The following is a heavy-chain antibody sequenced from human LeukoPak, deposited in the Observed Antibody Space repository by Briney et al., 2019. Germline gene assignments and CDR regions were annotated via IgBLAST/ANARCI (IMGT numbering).Heavy chain of an antibody. D-gene: IGHD3-16*01. CDR1: GFTFSDYD. Sequence: PGGSLRLSCSASGFTFSDYDMTWVRQAPGKGLEWVSSISGLSSHIYYGDSVKGRFSISRDNAKNSLYLQMNRLGAEDTAVYYCGRAFPPLRASSAGDLWGQGTLVTVSS. V-gene: IGHV3-21*01. CDR2: ISGLSSHI. J-gene: IGHJ4*02. CDR3: GRAFPPLRASSAGDL.